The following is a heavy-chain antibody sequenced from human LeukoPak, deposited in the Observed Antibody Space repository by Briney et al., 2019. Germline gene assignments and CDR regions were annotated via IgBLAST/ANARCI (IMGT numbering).Heavy chain of an antibody. V-gene: IGHV1-2*06. CDR2: INPNSGDT. Sequence: ASVKVSCKASGYSFTGYYIHWVRQAPEQGLEWMGRINPNSGDTNYAQKFQGRVTMTRDTSINTAYMELSRLRSDDMAVFYCARLYCTNDVCSSFDYWGQGTLVTVSS. CDR3: ARLYCTNDVCSSFDY. J-gene: IGHJ4*02. D-gene: IGHD2-8*01. CDR1: GYSFTGYY.